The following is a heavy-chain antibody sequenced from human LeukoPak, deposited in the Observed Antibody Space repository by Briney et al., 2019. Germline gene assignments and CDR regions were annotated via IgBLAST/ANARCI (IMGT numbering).Heavy chain of an antibody. Sequence: PGGSLRLSCAASGFTFTNYWMGWVRQAPGKGLEWVAKIKQDGSDKYYVDSVKGRFTISRDNAKNSLYLQMNSLRAEDTAVYYCAREPYYYDSSGHDYWGQGTLVTVSS. CDR2: IKQDGSDK. CDR1: GFTFTNYW. V-gene: IGHV3-7*01. CDR3: AREPYYYDSSGHDY. J-gene: IGHJ4*02. D-gene: IGHD3-22*01.